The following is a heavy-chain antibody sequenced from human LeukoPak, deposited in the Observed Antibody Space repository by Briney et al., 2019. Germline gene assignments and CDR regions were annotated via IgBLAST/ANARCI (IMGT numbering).Heavy chain of an antibody. V-gene: IGHV1-2*02. CDR3: ARDGIAVAYWFDP. D-gene: IGHD6-19*01. CDR1: GYTFTGYY. CDR2: INPNSGGT. J-gene: IGHJ5*02. Sequence: ASVKVSCKASGYTFTGYYMHWVRQAPGQGLEWMGWINPNSGGTNYAQKFQGRVTMTRDTSISTAYMELSRLRSDDTAVYYCARDGIAVAYWFDPWGQGTLVTVSS.